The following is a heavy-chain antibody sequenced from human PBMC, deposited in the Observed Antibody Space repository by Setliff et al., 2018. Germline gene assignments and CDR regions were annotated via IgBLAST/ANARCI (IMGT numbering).Heavy chain of an antibody. J-gene: IGHJ6*03. CDR2: ISTSSSTI. Sequence: PAGSLRLSCVASGFTFSSHGMTWVRLAPGKGPEWISYISTSSSTIYNADSVKGRFTISRDNANHSLYLQMNSLRAEDTAVYYCARLALTGYDSSGYYYALDYYYYMDVWGKGTTVTVSS. CDR1: GFTFSSHG. V-gene: IGHV3-48*01. CDR3: ARLALTGYDSSGYYYALDYYYYMDV. D-gene: IGHD3-22*01.